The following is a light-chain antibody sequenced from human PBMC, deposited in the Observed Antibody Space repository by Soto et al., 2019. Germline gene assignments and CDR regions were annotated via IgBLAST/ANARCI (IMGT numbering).Light chain of an antibody. Sequence: DIQMIQSPSSLSASVGDRVTITCQASQEISNYLNWYQQKPGKAPKLLIYDASNLERGVPSRFSGRGSGTHFTFTISSPPPEDFATYYCQQYDHLPRTFGRGTKVELK. CDR2: DAS. CDR1: QEISNY. V-gene: IGKV1-33*01. CDR3: QQYDHLPRT. J-gene: IGKJ1*01.